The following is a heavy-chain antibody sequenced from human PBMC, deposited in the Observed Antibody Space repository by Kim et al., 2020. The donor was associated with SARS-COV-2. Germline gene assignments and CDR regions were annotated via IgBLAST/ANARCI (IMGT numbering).Heavy chain of an antibody. J-gene: IGHJ4*02. V-gene: IGHV6-1*01. CDR3: ARAASSSSWTFDY. D-gene: IGHD6-13*01. Sequence: YAVSVKSRITINPDTSKNQFSLQLNSVTPEDTTVYYCARAASSSSWTFDYWGQGTLVTVSS.